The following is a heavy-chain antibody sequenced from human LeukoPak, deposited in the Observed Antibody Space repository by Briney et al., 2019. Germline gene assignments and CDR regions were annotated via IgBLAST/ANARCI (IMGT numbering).Heavy chain of an antibody. D-gene: IGHD2-2*01. CDR1: GGSISNKNW. J-gene: IGHJ4*02. V-gene: IGHV4-4*02. CDR3: ASIPSGYCSSTSCYSGYYFDY. Sequence: SETLSLTCAVSGGSISNKNWWSWVRQPPGKGLEWIGEIYHSGSTNYNPSLTSRVTISVDKSKSQFFLKLSSVTAADTAVYYCASIPSGYCSSTSCYSGYYFDYWGQGSLVTVSS. CDR2: IYHSGST.